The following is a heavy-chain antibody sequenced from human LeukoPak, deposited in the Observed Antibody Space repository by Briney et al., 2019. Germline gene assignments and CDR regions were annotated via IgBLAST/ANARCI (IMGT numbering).Heavy chain of an antibody. J-gene: IGHJ4*02. D-gene: IGHD6-19*01. CDR2: INHSGST. V-gene: IGHV4-34*01. CDR1: GGSFSSYY. CDR3: ARATRYSSGWSRYYFDY. Sequence: SETLSLTCAVYGGSFSSYYWSWIRQPPGKGLEWIGEINHSGSTNYNPSLKSRVTISVDTSKNQFSLKLSSVTAADTAVYYCARATRYSSGWSRYYFDYWGQGTLVTVSS.